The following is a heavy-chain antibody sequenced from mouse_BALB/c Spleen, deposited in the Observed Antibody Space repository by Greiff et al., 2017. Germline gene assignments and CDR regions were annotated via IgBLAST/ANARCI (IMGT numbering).Heavy chain of an antibody. V-gene: IGHV14-3*02. Sequence: VQLQQSGAELVKPGASVKLSCTASGFNIKDTYMHWVKQRPEQGLEWIGRIDPANGNTKYDPKFQGKATITADTSSNTAYLQLSSLTSEDTAVYYCARDHDYSYAMDYWGQGTSVTVSS. D-gene: IGHD2-4*01. CDR2: IDPANGNT. J-gene: IGHJ4*01. CDR1: GFNIKDTY. CDR3: ARDHDYSYAMDY.